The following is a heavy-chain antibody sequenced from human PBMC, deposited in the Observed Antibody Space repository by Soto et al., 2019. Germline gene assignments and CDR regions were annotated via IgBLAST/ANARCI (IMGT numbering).Heavy chain of an antibody. CDR3: ARSQTTKKGDYNYYYGMDV. CDR2: IWYDGSNK. J-gene: IGHJ6*02. Sequence: PGGSLRLSCAASGFTFSSYGMHWVRQAPGKGLEWVAVIWYDGSNKYYADSVKGRFTISRDNSRNTLYLQMNSLRAEDTAVYYCARSQTTKKGDYNYYYGMDVWGQGTTVTVSS. V-gene: IGHV3-33*01. D-gene: IGHD1-26*01. CDR1: GFTFSSYG.